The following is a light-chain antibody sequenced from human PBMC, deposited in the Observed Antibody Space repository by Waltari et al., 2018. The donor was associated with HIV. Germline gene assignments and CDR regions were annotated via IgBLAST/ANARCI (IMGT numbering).Light chain of an antibody. CDR3: QVWDSSSDHVV. Sequence: SYVLTQPPSVSVAPGKTARITCGGNNIGSKSVHWYQQKPGQAPVLVIYYDSDRPSGIPSGFSGSNSGNTATLTIRGVEAGDEADDFCQVWDSSSDHVVFGGGTKLTVL. CDR2: YDS. J-gene: IGLJ2*01. V-gene: IGLV3-21*04. CDR1: NIGSKS.